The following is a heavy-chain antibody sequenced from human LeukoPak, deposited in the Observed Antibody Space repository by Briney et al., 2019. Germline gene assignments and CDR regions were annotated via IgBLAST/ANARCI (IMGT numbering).Heavy chain of an antibody. V-gene: IGHV3-7*05. Sequence: GGSLRLSCAASGFTVSSNYMSWVRQAPGKGLEWVANIKEDGSDKYYVDSVKGRFTISRDNAKNSQYLQMNSLRAEDTAVYYCARDTGYNTFDYWGQGTLVTVSS. J-gene: IGHJ4*02. CDR2: IKEDGSDK. CDR1: GFTVSSNY. CDR3: ARDTGYNTFDY. D-gene: IGHD5-24*01.